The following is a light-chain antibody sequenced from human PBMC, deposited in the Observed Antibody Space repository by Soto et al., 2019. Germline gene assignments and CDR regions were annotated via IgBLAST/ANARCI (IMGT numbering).Light chain of an antibody. J-gene: IGKJ4*01. CDR1: QSVSSY. CDR2: DAS. CDR3: QQRSSWPPT. V-gene: IGKV3-11*01. Sequence: EIVLTQSPATLSLSPGERDTLSCRASQSVSSYLAWYQQKPGQAPRLLIYDASNRATGIPARFSGSGSGTDFTLTISRLEPEEFALYFCQQRSSWPPTFGGGTKVDIK.